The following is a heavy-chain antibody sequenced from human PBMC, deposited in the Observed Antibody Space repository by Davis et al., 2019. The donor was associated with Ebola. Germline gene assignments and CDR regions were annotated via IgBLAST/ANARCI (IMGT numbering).Heavy chain of an antibody. D-gene: IGHD6-6*01. CDR2: ISWDGGST. J-gene: IGHJ6*02. CDR1: GFTFSSYE. V-gene: IGHV3-43*01. Sequence: GGSLRLSCAASGFTFSSYEMNWVRQAPGKGLEWVSLISWDGGSTYYADSVKGRFTISRDNSKNSLYLQMNSLRTEDTALYYCAKEYSSSSGLFYYGMDVWGQGTTVTVSS. CDR3: AKEYSSSSGLFYYGMDV.